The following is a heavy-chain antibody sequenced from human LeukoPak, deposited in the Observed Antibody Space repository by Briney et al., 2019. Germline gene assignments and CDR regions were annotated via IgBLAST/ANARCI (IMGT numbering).Heavy chain of an antibody. J-gene: IGHJ5*02. CDR3: ARYRDGYINSRCDP. V-gene: IGHV4-59*01. D-gene: IGHD5-24*01. CDR1: GGSISSYY. Sequence: SETLSLTCAVSGGSISSYYWSWIRQPPGKGLEWIGYIYYSGSTNYKPCLKSRVTISVDTCKNQFSLKMSSVTAEDTAVYYCARYRDGYINSRCDPWGQGTLVTVSS. CDR2: IYYSGST.